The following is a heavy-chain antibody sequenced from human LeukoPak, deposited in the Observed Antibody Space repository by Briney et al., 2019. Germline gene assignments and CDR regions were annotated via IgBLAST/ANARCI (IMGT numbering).Heavy chain of an antibody. CDR3: ARRWSFDY. CDR2: ISYDESNK. D-gene: IGHD6-13*01. CDR1: GFTVSSNY. Sequence: GGSLRLSCAASGFTVSSNYMSWVRQAPGKGLEWVAVISYDESNKYYADSVKGRFTISRDNSKNTLYLQMNSLRAEDTAVYYCARRWSFDYWGQGTLVTVSS. J-gene: IGHJ4*02. V-gene: IGHV3-30*03.